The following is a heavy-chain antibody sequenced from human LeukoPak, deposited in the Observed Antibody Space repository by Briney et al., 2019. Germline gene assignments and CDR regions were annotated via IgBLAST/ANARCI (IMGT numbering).Heavy chain of an antibody. J-gene: IGHJ4*02. CDR3: ARAPQTYSGSHSYFDN. CDR1: GGSISSGTYY. Sequence: KPSETLSLTCTVSGGSISSGTYYWSWIRQPAGKGLEWIGRVYAISGRTNYNPSLKSRVTISVDTSKNQFSLELTSLTAADTAVYYCARAPQTYSGSHSYFDNWGQGTLVTVSS. D-gene: IGHD1-26*01. CDR2: VYAISGRT. V-gene: IGHV4-61*02.